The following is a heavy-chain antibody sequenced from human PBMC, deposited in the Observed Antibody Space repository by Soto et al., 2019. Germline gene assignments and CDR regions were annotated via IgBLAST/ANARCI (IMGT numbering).Heavy chain of an antibody. V-gene: IGHV1-46*03. CDR1: GYTFTSYY. CDR2: INPSGGST. CDR3: ARDQNIVVVVAANAFDI. Sequence: ASVKVSCKASGYTFTSYYMHWVRQAPGQGLEWMGIINPSGGSTSYAQKFQGRVTMTRDTSTSTVYMELSSLRSEDTAVYYCARDQNIVVVVAANAFDIWGQGTMVTVSS. D-gene: IGHD2-15*01. J-gene: IGHJ3*02.